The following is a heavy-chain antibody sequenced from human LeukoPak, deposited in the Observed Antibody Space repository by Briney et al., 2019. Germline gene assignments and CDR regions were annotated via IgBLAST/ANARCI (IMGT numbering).Heavy chain of an antibody. CDR2: ISDSGSI. J-gene: IGHJ3*02. V-gene: IGHV3-48*03. Sequence: GGSLRLSCAASGFTFSSHDMNWFRQAPGKGLEWISHISDSGSIYYADSVKGRFTISRDNARNSLYMHMNSLRAEDTAVYYCARERDDAFDIWGQGTMVIVS. CDR3: ARERDDAFDI. CDR1: GFTFSSHD.